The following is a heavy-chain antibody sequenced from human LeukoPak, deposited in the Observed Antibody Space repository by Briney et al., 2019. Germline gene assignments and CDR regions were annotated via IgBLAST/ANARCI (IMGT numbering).Heavy chain of an antibody. J-gene: IGHJ4*02. V-gene: IGHV4-39*07. CDR2: IYYSGST. Sequence: PSETLSLTCTVSGGSISSSSYYWGWIRQPPGKGLEWIGSIYYSGSTYYNPSLKSRVTISVDTSKNQFSLKLSSATAADTAVYYCARVSRMVRGVIDYWGQGTLVTVSS. CDR3: ARVSRMVRGVIDY. D-gene: IGHD3-10*01. CDR1: GGSISSSSYY.